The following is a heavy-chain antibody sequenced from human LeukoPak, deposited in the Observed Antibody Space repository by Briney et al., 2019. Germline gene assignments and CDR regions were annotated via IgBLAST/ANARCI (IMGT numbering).Heavy chain of an antibody. CDR3: ARYGGFDY. J-gene: IGHJ4*02. Sequence: GASVKVSCKVFGYTLTELSMHWVRQAPGKGLEWMGGFDPEDGETIYAQKFQGRVTMTRDTSTSTVYMELSSLRSEDTAVYYCARYGGFDYWGQGTLVTVSS. D-gene: IGHD3-10*01. CDR1: GYTLTELS. CDR2: FDPEDGET. V-gene: IGHV1-24*01.